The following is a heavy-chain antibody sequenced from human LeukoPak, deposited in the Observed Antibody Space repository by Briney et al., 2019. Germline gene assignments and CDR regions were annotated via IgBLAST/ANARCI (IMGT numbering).Heavy chain of an antibody. J-gene: IGHJ5*02. CDR1: GFTFSSYA. Sequence: GGSLRLSCAASGFTFSSYAMSGVRQAPGKGLEWVSATSGSGGSTYYADSVKGRFTISRDNSKNTLYLQMNSLRAEDTAVYYCAKDRQQDYGDYGNWFDPWGQGTLVTVSS. D-gene: IGHD4-17*01. V-gene: IGHV3-23*01. CDR3: AKDRQQDYGDYGNWFDP. CDR2: TSGSGGST.